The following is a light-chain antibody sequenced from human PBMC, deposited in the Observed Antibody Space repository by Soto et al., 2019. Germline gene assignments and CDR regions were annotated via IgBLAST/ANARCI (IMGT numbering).Light chain of an antibody. CDR3: QQYNSYWT. CDR1: QSISSR. V-gene: IGKV1-5*03. Sequence: DIPMTQSPSTLSASVGDRVTITCGASQSISSRLAGYQQKPGKAPKILIDKAASLESGVPSRFSGSRTGTEFTLTISSLQPDGFATYYCQQYNSYWTFGQGTKVEIK. CDR2: KAA. J-gene: IGKJ1*01.